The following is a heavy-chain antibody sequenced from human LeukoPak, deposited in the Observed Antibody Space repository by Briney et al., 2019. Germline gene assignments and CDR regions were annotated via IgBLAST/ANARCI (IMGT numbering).Heavy chain of an antibody. V-gene: IGHV4-39*01. D-gene: IGHD5-18*01. CDR2: NYYSGST. J-gene: IGHJ4*02. CDR1: GGSISSSSYY. Sequence: SETLSLTCTVSGGSISSSSYYWGWIRQPPGKGLVWIWSNYYSGSTYYNPSLKSRVTITVDTSKNQFSLKLSSVTAADTAVYYCAGGYSYHYWGQGTLVTVSS. CDR3: AGGYSYHY.